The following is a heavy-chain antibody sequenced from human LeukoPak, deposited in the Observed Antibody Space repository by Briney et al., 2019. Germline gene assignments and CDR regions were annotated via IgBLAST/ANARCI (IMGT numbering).Heavy chain of an antibody. V-gene: IGHV1-46*01. CDR2: INPSGGST. J-gene: IGHJ4*02. D-gene: IGHD3-22*01. CDR3: ARGELGDSSGYYYDY. CDR1: GGTFTSYY. Sequence: GASVKVSCKASGGTFTSYYMHWVRQAPGQGLEWMGIINPSGGSTSYAQKFQGRVTMTRDMSTSTVYMELSSLRSEDTAVYYCARGELGDSSGYYYDYWGQGTLVTVSS.